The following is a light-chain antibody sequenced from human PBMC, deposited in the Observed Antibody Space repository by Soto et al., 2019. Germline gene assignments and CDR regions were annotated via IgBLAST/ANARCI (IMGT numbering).Light chain of an antibody. CDR1: QSISTY. Sequence: EIVLTQSPATLSLSPGEIATLSCRASQSISTYLAWYQQKPGQAPRLLIYDVSKRAAGVPARFSGSGSGTDFTLTISSLEPEDFAVYYCQQRSNWPPGLTFGRGTKVEI. CDR3: QQRSNWPPGLT. J-gene: IGKJ4*01. V-gene: IGKV3-11*01. CDR2: DVS.